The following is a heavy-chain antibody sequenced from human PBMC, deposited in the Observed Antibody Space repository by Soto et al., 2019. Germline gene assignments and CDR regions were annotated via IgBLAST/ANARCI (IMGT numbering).Heavy chain of an antibody. CDR3: ARDARLPQPFDN. CDR2: ISRDSSII. Sequence: EEQLVESGGGLVQPGGSLRLSCAASGFSFSDYSVNWVRQAPGKGLEWVSYISRDSSIIYYADSVKGRFTISRDNVKNLLYLQMNSLRDADTAVYYCARDARLPQPFDNWGQGTLVTVSS. V-gene: IGHV3-48*02. J-gene: IGHJ4*02. D-gene: IGHD4-17*01. CDR1: GFSFSDYS.